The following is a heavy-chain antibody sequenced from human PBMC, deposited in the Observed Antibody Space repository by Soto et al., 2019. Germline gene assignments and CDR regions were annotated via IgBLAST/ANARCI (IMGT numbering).Heavy chain of an antibody. V-gene: IGHV3-23*01. J-gene: IGHJ4*02. CDR2: ISGSGGST. CDR1: GFTFSSYA. Sequence: GGSLRLSCAASGFTFSSYAMSWVRQAPGKGLEWVSAISGSGGSTYYADSVKGRFTISRDNSKNTLYLQMNSLRAEDTAVYYCAKEIGYCSSTSCFYFDYWGQGTLVTVSS. D-gene: IGHD2-2*01. CDR3: AKEIGYCSSTSCFYFDY.